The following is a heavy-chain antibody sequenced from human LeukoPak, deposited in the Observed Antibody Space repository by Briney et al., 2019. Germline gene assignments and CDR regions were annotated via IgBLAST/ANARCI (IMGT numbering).Heavy chain of an antibody. Sequence: PGGSLRLSCAASGFGFSSYWMSWVRQAPGKGLVWVSRIASDGSSTTYADSVKGRFSISRDNAKNTLYLQMNSLRVEDTAVYYCAKGRPHGNDYWGQGTLVTVSS. CDR1: GFGFSSYW. CDR3: AKGRPHGNDY. CDR2: IASDGSST. D-gene: IGHD4-23*01. V-gene: IGHV3-74*01. J-gene: IGHJ4*02.